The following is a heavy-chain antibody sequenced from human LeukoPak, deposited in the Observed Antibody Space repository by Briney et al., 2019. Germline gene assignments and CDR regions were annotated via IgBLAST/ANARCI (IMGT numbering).Heavy chain of an antibody. CDR1: GLTFSNSA. V-gene: IGHV3-53*01. CDR2: IYSGGST. D-gene: IGHD3-16*01. J-gene: IGHJ3*02. CDR3: ARDSPVVGGAFDI. Sequence: QTGGSLRLSCAVSGLTFSNSAMSWVRQAPGKGLEWVSVIYSGGSTYYADSVKGRFTISRDNSKNTLYLQMNSLRAEDTAVYYCARDSPVVGGAFDIWGQGTMVTVSS.